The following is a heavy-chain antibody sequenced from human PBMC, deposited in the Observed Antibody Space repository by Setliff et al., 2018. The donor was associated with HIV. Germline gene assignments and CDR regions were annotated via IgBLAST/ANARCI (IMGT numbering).Heavy chain of an antibody. D-gene: IGHD6-6*01. J-gene: IGHJ4*02. V-gene: IGHV4-59*12. CDR3: ARDLLGSSSLVDY. CDR1: GGSITGYF. CDR2: IYYNGNT. Sequence: SETLSLTCTVSGGSITGYFWNWIRQSPGKGLEWIGYIYYNGNTNYNPTLNSRGTISVDTSKNQFSLKLSSVTAADTAVYYCARDLLGSSSLVDYWGQGTLVPVSS.